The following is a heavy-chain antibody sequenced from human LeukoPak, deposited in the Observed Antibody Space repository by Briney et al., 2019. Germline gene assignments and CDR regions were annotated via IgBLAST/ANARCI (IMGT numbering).Heavy chain of an antibody. V-gene: IGHV3-30*02. D-gene: IGHD1-1*01. CDR3: VRDRHWTFDY. CDR1: GFSFSIYG. Sequence: GGSLCLSCAASGFSFSIYGMHWVRQAPGKGLEWVAYIQYDGNNNNYAESVKGRFTISRDNSKNTLYLQMNSLRAEDTAVYSCVRDRHWTFDYWGQGTLITVSS. CDR2: IQYDGNNN. J-gene: IGHJ4*02.